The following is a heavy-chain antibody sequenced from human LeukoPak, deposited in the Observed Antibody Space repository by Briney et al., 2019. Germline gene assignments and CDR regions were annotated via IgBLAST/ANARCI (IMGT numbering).Heavy chain of an antibody. V-gene: IGHV4-39*01. J-gene: IGHJ6*03. CDR2: YHIGNT. Sequence: SETLSLTCTVSGVSIGGDTYYWGWIRQPPGKGLEWIGNYHIGNTYYNPSLKSRVTISEDTSKNQFSLRVNSVTAADTAVYYCARLWDSTGLYFYYYMDVWGEGTTVTVSS. D-gene: IGHD6-19*01. CDR3: ARLWDSTGLYFYYYMDV. CDR1: GVSIGGDTYY.